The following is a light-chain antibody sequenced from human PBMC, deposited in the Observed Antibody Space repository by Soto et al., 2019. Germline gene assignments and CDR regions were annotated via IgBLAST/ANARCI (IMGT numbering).Light chain of an antibody. CDR2: GAS. Sequence: EVVMTQSPATLSVSPGERATLSCRASQSVSSHLAWYQQKPGQAPSLLIFGASTRATGVPARFSGSESGTEFTLTISSLQPEDVAVYYCQQYNDWPRTFGGGTKVEIK. V-gene: IGKV3-15*01. CDR3: QQYNDWPRT. J-gene: IGKJ4*01. CDR1: QSVSSH.